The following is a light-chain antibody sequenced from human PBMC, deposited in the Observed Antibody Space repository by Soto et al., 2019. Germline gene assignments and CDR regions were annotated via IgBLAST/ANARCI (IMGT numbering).Light chain of an antibody. CDR1: QTVSSSS. J-gene: IGKJ1*01. CDR2: GAS. Sequence: PGSRVPLSCRASQTVSSSSLTWCQQKPGQAPGLLIYGASTRATAIPARFSGSGSGTDFTLTVSSLQPEDFAVYYCQQYGSSPRTFGQGTKVDIK. V-gene: IGKV3-20*01. CDR3: QQYGSSPRT.